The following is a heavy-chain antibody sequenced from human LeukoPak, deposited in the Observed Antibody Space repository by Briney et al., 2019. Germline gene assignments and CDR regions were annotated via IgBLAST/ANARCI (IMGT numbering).Heavy chain of an antibody. CDR3: ATKKYSGSFYAF. V-gene: IGHV1-2*02. J-gene: IGHJ4*02. Sequence: ASVKVSCKASGYSSTYYYIYWVRQAPGQGLEWMGWIKPDSGNTNYVQKFEGRVTMTRYTSISTAYMELSSLRSDDTAVYYCATKKYSGSFYAFWGQGTLVTVSS. D-gene: IGHD1-26*01. CDR1: GYSSTYYY. CDR2: IKPDSGNT.